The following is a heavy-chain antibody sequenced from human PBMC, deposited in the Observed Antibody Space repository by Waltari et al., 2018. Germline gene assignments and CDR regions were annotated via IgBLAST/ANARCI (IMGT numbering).Heavy chain of an antibody. CDR1: GYTFANYW. V-gene: IGHV5-51*01. CDR3: ARPSWSRALWYGDF. J-gene: IGHJ4*02. CDR2: IFPDDSDT. D-gene: IGHD3-10*01. Sequence: EVQLVQSGAEVKKPGESLRISCEGSGYTFANYWIGWVRQTPDKGLEWMGIIFPDDSDTRYSPSFQGQVTISGDKSINTAYLQWNSLKASDTAVYFCARPSWSRALWYGDFWGQGTVVTVSS.